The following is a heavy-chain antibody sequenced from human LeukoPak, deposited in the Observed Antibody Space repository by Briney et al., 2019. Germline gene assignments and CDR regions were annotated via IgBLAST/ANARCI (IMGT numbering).Heavy chain of an antibody. CDR3: ARGGGLDV. D-gene: IGHD3-16*01. V-gene: IGHV3-30*03. CDR2: ISYDGSNK. Sequence: GRSLRLSCAASGFTFSSYGMHWVRQAPGKGLEWVAVISYDGSNKYYADSVKGRFTISRDNSKNTLYLQMNSLRAEDTAVYFCARGGGLDVWGQGATVTVSS. CDR1: GFTFSSYG. J-gene: IGHJ6*02.